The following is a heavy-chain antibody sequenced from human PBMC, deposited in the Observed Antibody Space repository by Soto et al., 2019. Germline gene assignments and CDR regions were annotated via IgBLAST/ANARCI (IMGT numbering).Heavy chain of an antibody. CDR2: INSEGSI. CDR3: ATPRARDYDFWTGFHS. D-gene: IGHD3-3*01. V-gene: IGHV3-23*01. CDR1: GVTLKNYA. Sequence: DVQLLESGGGLIQRGGSLRLSCVGSGVTLKNYAMSWVRQAPGKGLERVSGINSEGSIYYADSVKGRFSISKDNSKNTLFLQMNSLRADDTAVYYGATPRARDYDFWTGFHSWGQGTLVTVSS. J-gene: IGHJ4*02.